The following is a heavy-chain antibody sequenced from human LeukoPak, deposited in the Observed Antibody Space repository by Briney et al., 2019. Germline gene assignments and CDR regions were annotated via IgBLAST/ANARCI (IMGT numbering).Heavy chain of an antibody. D-gene: IGHD3-3*01. Sequence: ASVKVSCKASGYTFTSYGISWVRQAPGQGLEWMGWISAYNGNTNYAQKLQGRVTMTTDTSTSTAYMELRSLRSDDTAVYYCARVRGLRFLEWLSDFDYWGQGTLVTVSS. J-gene: IGHJ4*02. V-gene: IGHV1-18*01. CDR2: ISAYNGNT. CDR1: GYTFTSYG. CDR3: ARVRGLRFLEWLSDFDY.